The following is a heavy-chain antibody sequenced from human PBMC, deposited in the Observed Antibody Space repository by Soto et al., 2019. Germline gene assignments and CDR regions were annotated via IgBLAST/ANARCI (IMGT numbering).Heavy chain of an antibody. CDR3: ASGQEYQQWLGDDY. D-gene: IGHD6-19*01. J-gene: IGHJ4*02. Sequence: SETLSLTCTVSGGSISSGDYYWSWICQPPGKGLKGIGYIYYSGSTYYNPSLKSRVTISVDTSKNQFALKLSSVTAADTAVYYCASGQEYQQWLGDDYWGQGTLFTVSS. CDR2: IYYSGST. CDR1: GGSISSGDYY. V-gene: IGHV4-30-4*01.